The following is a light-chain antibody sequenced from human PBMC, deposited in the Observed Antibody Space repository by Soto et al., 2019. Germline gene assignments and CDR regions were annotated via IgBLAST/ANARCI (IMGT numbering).Light chain of an antibody. CDR2: DST. CDR3: QQYNNWPPIT. V-gene: IGKV3-15*01. Sequence: EIVMTQSPATLSVSPGERATLSCRASQSVSSNLAWYQQKPGQAPRLLIYDSTTRATGIPARFSGSGSGTEFPLTISSLQSEDFAVYFCQQYNNWPPITFGQGTRLEIK. J-gene: IGKJ5*01. CDR1: QSVSSN.